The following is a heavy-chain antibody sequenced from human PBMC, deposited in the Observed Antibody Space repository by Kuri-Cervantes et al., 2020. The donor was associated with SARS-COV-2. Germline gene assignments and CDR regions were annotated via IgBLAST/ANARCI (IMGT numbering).Heavy chain of an antibody. V-gene: IGHV3-21*01. CDR3: ARVGSGLYYYYYMDV. J-gene: IGHJ6*03. Sequence: ETLSLTCAASGFTFSSYSMNWVRQAPGKGLEWVSSISSSSSYIYYADSVKGRFTISRDNSKNTLYLQMNSLRAEDTAVYYCARVGSGLYYYYYMDVWGKGTTVTVSS. D-gene: IGHD5-12*01. CDR2: ISSSSSYI. CDR1: GFTFSSYS.